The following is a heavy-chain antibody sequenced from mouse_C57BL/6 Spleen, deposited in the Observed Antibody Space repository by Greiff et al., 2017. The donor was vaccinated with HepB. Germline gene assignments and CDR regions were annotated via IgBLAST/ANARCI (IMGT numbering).Heavy chain of an antibody. CDR1: GFTFSDYG. CDR3: AFSLTWGFWFAY. Sequence: EVMLVESGGGLVKPGGSLKLSCAASGFTFSDYGMHWVRQAPEKGLEWVAYISSGSSTIYYADTVKGRFTISRDNAKKTLFLQMTSLRSEDTASDYCAFSLTWGFWFAYWGQGTLVTVSA. CDR2: ISSGSSTI. J-gene: IGHJ3*01. V-gene: IGHV5-17*01.